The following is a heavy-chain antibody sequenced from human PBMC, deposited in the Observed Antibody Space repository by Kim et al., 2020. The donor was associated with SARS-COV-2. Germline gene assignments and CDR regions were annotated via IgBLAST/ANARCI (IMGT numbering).Heavy chain of an antibody. CDR3: ARVVEGSTWYFDY. D-gene: IGHD2-2*01. J-gene: IGHJ4*02. CDR2: INAGNDNI. CDR1: GYTFITYT. V-gene: IGHV1-3*01. Sequence: ASVKVSCKASGYTFITYTMSWVRQAPGQRLEWMGWINAGNDNIKYSQNFQGKVTISRDTSANTAYMELSSLRSEDTAVYYCARVVEGSTWYFDYWGQGTLVTVSS.